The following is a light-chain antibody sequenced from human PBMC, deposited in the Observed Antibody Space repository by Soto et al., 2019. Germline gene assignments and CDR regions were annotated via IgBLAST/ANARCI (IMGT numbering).Light chain of an antibody. V-gene: IGLV1-40*01. J-gene: IGLJ1*01. CDR1: SSDIGAGYD. CDR2: GNT. Sequence: QSVLTQPPAVSGAPGQRVTISCTGSSSDIGAGYDVHWYQQLPGKAPTLLIYGNTKRPSGVPDRFSGSRSGTSASLAITGLQAEDEADYYCQSYDSSLRHYVFGTGTKLTVL. CDR3: QSYDSSLRHYV.